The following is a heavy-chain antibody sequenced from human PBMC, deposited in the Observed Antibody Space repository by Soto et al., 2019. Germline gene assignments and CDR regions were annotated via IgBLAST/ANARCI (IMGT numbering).Heavy chain of an antibody. V-gene: IGHV4-39*01. CDR2: INYSGTT. CDR1: GGSISISSHF. J-gene: IGHJ5*02. Sequence: SETLSLTCVVSGGSISISSHFWAWIRQPPGKGLEWIGSINYSGTTFYKPSLKSRVTISIDKSKNQFSLRLSSVTAADTAVYYCAREVRGQSDPWGQGTLVTVS. CDR3: AREVRGQSDP.